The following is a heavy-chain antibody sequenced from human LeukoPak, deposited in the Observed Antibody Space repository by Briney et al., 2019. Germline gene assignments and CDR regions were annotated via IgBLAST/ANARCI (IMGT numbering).Heavy chain of an antibody. J-gene: IGHJ4*02. V-gene: IGHV1-69*04. CDR2: IIPILGIA. CDR3: ARRPLDHSSGWFDY. Sequence: VASVKVSCKASGGTFSSYAISWVRQAPGQGLEWMGRIIPILGIANYAQKFQGRVTITADKSTSTAYMELSSLRSEDTAVYYCARRPLDHSSGWFDYWGQGTLVTVSS. D-gene: IGHD6-19*01. CDR1: GGTFSSYA.